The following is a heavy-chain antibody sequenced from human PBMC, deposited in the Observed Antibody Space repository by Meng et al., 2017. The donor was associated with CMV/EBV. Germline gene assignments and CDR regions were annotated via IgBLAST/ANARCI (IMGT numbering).Heavy chain of an antibody. D-gene: IGHD4-17*01. Sequence: GGSLRLSCAASGFTFSSYSMNWVRQAPGKGLEWVAVISYDGSNKYYADSVKGRFTISRDNSKNTLYLQMNSLRAEDTAVYYCARDGEVVGTTVTTLDYYYGMDVWGQGTTVTVSS. CDR1: GFTFSSYS. V-gene: IGHV3-30*03. CDR3: ARDGEVVGTTVTTLDYYYGMDV. CDR2: ISYDGSNK. J-gene: IGHJ6*02.